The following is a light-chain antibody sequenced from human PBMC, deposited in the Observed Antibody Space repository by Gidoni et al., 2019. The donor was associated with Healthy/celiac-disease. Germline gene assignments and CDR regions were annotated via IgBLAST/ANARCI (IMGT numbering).Light chain of an antibody. CDR3: QAWASSTVV. V-gene: IGLV3-1*01. Sequence: SYELTQPPSVSVSPGQTASITFSGDKLGDKYACWYQQKPGQSPVLVIYQDSKRPSGIPERFSGSNSGNTATLTISGTQAMDEADYYCQAWASSTVVFGGGTKLTGL. CDR1: KLGDKY. J-gene: IGLJ2*01. CDR2: QDS.